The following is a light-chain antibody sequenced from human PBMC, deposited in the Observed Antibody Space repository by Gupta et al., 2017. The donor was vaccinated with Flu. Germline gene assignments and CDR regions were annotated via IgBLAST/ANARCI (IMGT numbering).Light chain of an antibody. V-gene: IGKV3-20*01. J-gene: IGKJ2*01. CDR2: GAS. CDR1: PSIDSKY. Sequence: EVVLTQSPGTLSLSLGETATLSCRASPSIDSKYLAWYQQKRGLAPRLLIFGASSRATVVPDRFNGSGSGTDFTLTIDRLEPEDFAVYYCQDEGNSLFTFGQGTKLEI. CDR3: QDEGNSLFT.